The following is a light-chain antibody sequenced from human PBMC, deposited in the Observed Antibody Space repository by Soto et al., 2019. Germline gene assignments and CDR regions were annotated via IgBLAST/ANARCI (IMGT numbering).Light chain of an antibody. CDR3: LQRSSWPLT. CDR1: QSVNSD. Sequence: EIVLTQSPATLSLSPGERATLSCRASQSVNSDLAWYQHKPGQAPRLLIYDASNRATGIPPRFSGSGSGTDFSLTISSLEPEDFAVYYCLQRSSWPLTFGGGTTVEIK. V-gene: IGKV3-11*01. CDR2: DAS. J-gene: IGKJ4*01.